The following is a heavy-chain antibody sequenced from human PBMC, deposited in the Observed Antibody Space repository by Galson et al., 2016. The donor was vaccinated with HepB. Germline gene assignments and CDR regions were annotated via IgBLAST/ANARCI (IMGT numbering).Heavy chain of an antibody. D-gene: IGHD2-8*01. V-gene: IGHV4-59*01. CDR2: ISDTGST. Sequence: SETLSLTCAVSGGSISDDYWSWIRQPPGKGLEWIGYISDTGSTEHSPSLKSRVTLSLDTSKNQLSLSLSSVTAAATALYYCARIFCINTVCFFDHWGQGPLVTVSS. CDR3: ARIFCINTVCFFDH. CDR1: GGSISDDY. J-gene: IGHJ4*02.